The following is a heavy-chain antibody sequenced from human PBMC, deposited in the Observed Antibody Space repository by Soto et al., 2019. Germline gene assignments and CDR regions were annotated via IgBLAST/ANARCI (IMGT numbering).Heavy chain of an antibody. J-gene: IGHJ4*02. CDR1: AFTFTGHY. CDR2: INPNSGGT. CDR3: AKCGSFFRPSLGYFDY. Sequence: SVKVSFKASAFTFTGHYIHWVRQAPGQGLEWMGWINPNSGGTSYARKFQGRVTMTRDTSITTAYMELSRLSSDDTAVYYCAKCGSFFRPSLGYFDYWGQGTLVTVSS. V-gene: IGHV1-2*02. D-gene: IGHD1-1*01.